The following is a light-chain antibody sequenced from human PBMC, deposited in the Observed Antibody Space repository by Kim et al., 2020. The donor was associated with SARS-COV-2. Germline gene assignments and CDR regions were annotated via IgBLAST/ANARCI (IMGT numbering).Light chain of an antibody. CDR3: QQSYSTPRT. Sequence: DIQMTQSASSLSASVGDRVTITCRASQSISSYLSWYQEKPRKAPKLLIYGASSLQSGVPSRFSGSGSGTDFTLTISSLQPEDFATYYCQQSYSTPRTFGQGTKVDIK. CDR2: GAS. V-gene: IGKV1-39*01. J-gene: IGKJ1*01. CDR1: QSISSY.